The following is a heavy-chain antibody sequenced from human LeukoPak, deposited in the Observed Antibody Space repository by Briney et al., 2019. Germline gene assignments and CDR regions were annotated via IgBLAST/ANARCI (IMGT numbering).Heavy chain of an antibody. CDR2: IKQDGSEK. Sequence: PGGSLRLSCAASGFTFSSYAMSWVRQAPGKGLEWVANIKQDGSEKYYVDSVKGRFTISRDNAKNSLYLQMNSLRAEDTAVYYCARSPSRSGWYRPQADWYFDLWGRGTLVTVSS. CDR3: ARSPSRSGWYRPQADWYFDL. V-gene: IGHV3-7*01. D-gene: IGHD6-19*01. J-gene: IGHJ2*01. CDR1: GFTFSSYA.